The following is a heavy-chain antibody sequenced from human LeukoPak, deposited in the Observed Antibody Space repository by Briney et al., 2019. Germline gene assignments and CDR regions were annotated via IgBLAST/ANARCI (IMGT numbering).Heavy chain of an antibody. J-gene: IGHJ4*02. D-gene: IGHD1-26*01. CDR2: ISGSGGST. Sequence: PGGSLRLSCAVSGFTFSDYWMNWVRQAPGKGLEWVSAISGSGGSTYYADSVKGRFTISRDNSKNTLYLQMNSLRAEDTAVYYCAKGIVVGATPYYFDYWGQGTLVTVSS. CDR3: AKGIVVGATPYYFDY. CDR1: GFTFSDYW. V-gene: IGHV3-23*01.